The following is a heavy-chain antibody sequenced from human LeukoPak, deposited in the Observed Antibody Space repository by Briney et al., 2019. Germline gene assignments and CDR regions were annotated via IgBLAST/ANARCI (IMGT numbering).Heavy chain of an antibody. J-gene: IGHJ3*02. V-gene: IGHV4-4*02. CDR1: GGSISSSNW. CDR3: ARHVIMITFGGVIAYDAFDI. D-gene: IGHD3-16*02. CDR2: IYYSGST. Sequence: PSETLSLTCAVSGGSISSSNWWTWVRQPPGKGLEWIGYIYYSGSTNYNPSLKSRVTISVDTSKNPFSLKLSSVTAADTAVYYCARHVIMITFGGVIAYDAFDIWGQGTMVTVSS.